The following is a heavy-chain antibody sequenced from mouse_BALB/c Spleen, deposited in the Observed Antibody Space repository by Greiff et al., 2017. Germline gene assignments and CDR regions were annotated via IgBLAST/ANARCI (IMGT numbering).Heavy chain of an antibody. CDR2: ISSGSSTI. V-gene: IGHV5-17*02. D-gene: IGHD3-1*01. CDR1: GFTFSSFG. CDR3: ARSGHPYAMDY. Sequence: EVQGVESGGGLVQPGGSRKLSCAASGFTFSSFGMHWVRQAPEKGLEWVAYISSGSSTIYYADTVKGRFTISRDNPKNTLFLQMTSLRSEDTAMYYCARSGHPYAMDYWGQGTSVTVSS. J-gene: IGHJ4*01.